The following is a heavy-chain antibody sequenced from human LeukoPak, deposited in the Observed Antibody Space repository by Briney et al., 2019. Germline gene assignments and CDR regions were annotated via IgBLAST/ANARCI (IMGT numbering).Heavy chain of an antibody. CDR3: AKERRGENVWGSYRDAFDM. CDR2: MSGRDDKT. V-gene: IGHV3-23*01. J-gene: IGHJ3*02. CDR1: GFTFSAYA. D-gene: IGHD3-16*02. Sequence: GGSLRLSCAASGFTFSAYAMTWVRQAPGKGLEWVSSMSGRDDKTYYTDSVKGRFTISRDNSKNTLYLQMNSLRAEDTAVYYCAKERRGENVWGSYRDAFDMWGQGTMVTVSS.